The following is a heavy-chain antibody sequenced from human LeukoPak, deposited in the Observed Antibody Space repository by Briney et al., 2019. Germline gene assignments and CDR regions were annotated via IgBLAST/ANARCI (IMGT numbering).Heavy chain of an antibody. V-gene: IGHV3-30*03. Sequence: PGRSLRLSCAYSGFTFRNHGMHWVRQAPGKGLEWVAVASTDEINQWYADSVKGRFIISRDNSRNTVILEMNTLRTEDTAVYFCAAFITTKLDYWGQGTLVTVSS. CDR2: ASTDEINQ. CDR3: AAFITTKLDY. CDR1: GFTFRNHG. J-gene: IGHJ4*02. D-gene: IGHD3-22*01.